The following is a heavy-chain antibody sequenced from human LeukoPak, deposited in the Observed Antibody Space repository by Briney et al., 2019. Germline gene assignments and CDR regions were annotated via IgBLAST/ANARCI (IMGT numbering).Heavy chain of an antibody. D-gene: IGHD5-12*01. CDR1: GFTFSSYW. V-gene: IGHV3-74*01. CDR2: INSDGSST. CDR3: ARGSSGYDPFDY. Sequence: GGSLRLSCAASGFTFSSYWRHWVRQAPGKGLVWVSRINSDGSSTSYADSVKGRFTISRDNAKNTLYPQMNSLRAEDTAVYYCARGSSGYDPFDYWGQGTLVTVSS. J-gene: IGHJ4*02.